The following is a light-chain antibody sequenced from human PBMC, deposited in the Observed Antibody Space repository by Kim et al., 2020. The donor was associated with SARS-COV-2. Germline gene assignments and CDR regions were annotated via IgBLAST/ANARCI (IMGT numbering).Light chain of an antibody. J-gene: IGKJ2*02. CDR1: QDISAW. CDR3: QQANSFPRT. CDR2: AAS. V-gene: IGKV1-12*01. Sequence: DIQMTQSPSSVSASVGDRVTITCRASQDISAWLAWYQQKPGKAPNLLIYAASSLQSGVPFRFSGSGSGTDFTLTISSLQPEDFATYYCQQANSFPRTFGQGTKLEIK.